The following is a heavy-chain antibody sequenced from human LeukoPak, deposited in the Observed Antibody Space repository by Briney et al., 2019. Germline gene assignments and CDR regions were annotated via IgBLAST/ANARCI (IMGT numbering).Heavy chain of an antibody. D-gene: IGHD4-17*01. Sequence: GGSLRLSCVASGLAFRNYAMTWVRQAPGKVLEWVSVIRGSGGDIRYADSVKGRFTISRDNSVNTLYLQMNSLRAEDTAVYYCGKDPNGDYIGAFDFWGQGTMVTVSS. J-gene: IGHJ3*01. CDR3: GKDPNGDYIGAFDF. CDR1: GLAFRNYA. CDR2: IRGSGGDI. V-gene: IGHV3-23*01.